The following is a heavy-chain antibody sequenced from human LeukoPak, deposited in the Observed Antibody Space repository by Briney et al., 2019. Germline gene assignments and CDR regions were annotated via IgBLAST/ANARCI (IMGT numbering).Heavy chain of an antibody. CDR3: AKDGGKVDPMED. CDR1: GFTFSRSA. V-gene: IGHV3-23*01. Sequence: PGGSLRLSCAASGFTFSRSAMSWVRQAPGKGLQWVSAISRSGGDTYHTDSVKGRFTISRDNSKNTLYLQINSLRAEDTAIYYCAKDGGKVDPMEDWGQGTLVIVSS. D-gene: IGHD3-16*01. CDR2: ISRSGGDT. J-gene: IGHJ4*02.